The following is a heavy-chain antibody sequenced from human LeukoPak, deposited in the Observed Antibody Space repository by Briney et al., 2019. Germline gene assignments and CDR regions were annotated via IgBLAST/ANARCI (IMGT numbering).Heavy chain of an antibody. CDR1: GFTLSSYG. CDR2: IRYDGSNK. J-gene: IGHJ6*03. D-gene: IGHD3-16*02. CDR3: AKDSVTYYYYMDV. Sequence: GGSLRLSCAASGFTLSSYGMHWVRQAPGKGLEWVAFIRYDGSNKYYADSVKGRFTISRDNSKNTLYLQMNSLRAEDTAVCYCAKDSVTYYYYMDVWGKGTTVTVSS. V-gene: IGHV3-30*02.